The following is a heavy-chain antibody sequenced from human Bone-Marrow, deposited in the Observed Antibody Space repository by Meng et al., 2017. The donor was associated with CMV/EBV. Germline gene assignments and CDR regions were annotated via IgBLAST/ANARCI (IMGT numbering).Heavy chain of an antibody. CDR3: AREHIMITFGGASFYAY. D-gene: IGHD3-16*01. CDR1: GYTFTSYG. CDR2: ISAYNGNT. V-gene: IGHV1-18*01. Sequence: ASVKVSCKASGYTFTSYGISWVRQAPGQGLEWMGWISAYNGNTNYAQKLQGGVTMTTDTSTSTAYMELRSLRSDDTAVYYCAREHIMITFGGASFYAYWGQGPRVTGYS. J-gene: IGHJ4*02.